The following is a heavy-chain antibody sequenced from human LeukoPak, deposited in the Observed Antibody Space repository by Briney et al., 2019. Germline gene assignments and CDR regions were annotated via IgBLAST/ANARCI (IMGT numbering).Heavy chain of an antibody. CDR3: ARDQGRQWLVLAAFDI. J-gene: IGHJ3*02. CDR1: GYTFTSYG. V-gene: IGHV1-18*01. Sequence: ASVNVSCKASGYTFTSYGISWVRQAPGQGLEWMGWISAYNGNTNYAQKLQGRVTMTTDTSTSTAYMELRSLRSDDTAVYYCARDQGRQWLVLAAFDIWGQGTMVTVSS. D-gene: IGHD6-19*01. CDR2: ISAYNGNT.